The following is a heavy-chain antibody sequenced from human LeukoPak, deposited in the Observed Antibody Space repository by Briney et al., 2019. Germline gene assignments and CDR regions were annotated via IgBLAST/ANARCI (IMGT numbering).Heavy chain of an antibody. D-gene: IGHD6-13*01. J-gene: IGHJ4*02. Sequence: ASVKVSCKASGYTFTSYAMHWVRQAPGQRLEWMGWINAGNGNTKYSQKFQGRVTITRDTSASTAYMELSSLRSEDTAVYYCARGKLQFEQQLVKEGFDYWGQGTLVTVSS. CDR3: ARGKLQFEQQLVKEGFDY. CDR2: INAGNGNT. V-gene: IGHV1-3*01. CDR1: GYTFTSYA.